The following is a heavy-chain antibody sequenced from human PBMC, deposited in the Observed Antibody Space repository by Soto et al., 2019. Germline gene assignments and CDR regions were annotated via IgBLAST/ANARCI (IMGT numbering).Heavy chain of an antibody. Sequence: QVQLVQSGAEVKNPGASVKVSCKASGYTFTRYGIGWARQAPGQGLEWMGWINTYNGNTNYAQNVQGRVTLTTDTSTSTAYMELRSLRSNDTAIYYCAMVDAYATPSPQDVWGQGTTVIVSS. V-gene: IGHV1-18*01. J-gene: IGHJ6*02. CDR2: INTYNGNT. D-gene: IGHD2-8*01. CDR3: AMVDAYATPSPQDV. CDR1: GYTFTRYG.